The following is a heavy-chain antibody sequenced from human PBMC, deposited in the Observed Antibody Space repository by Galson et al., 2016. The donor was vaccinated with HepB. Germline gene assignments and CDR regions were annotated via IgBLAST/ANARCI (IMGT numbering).Heavy chain of an antibody. CDR1: GFTFSDFW. CDR3: VRNQYIVVVPTAGVFDY. CDR2: IKQGGTEK. D-gene: IGHD2-2*01. Sequence: SLRLSCAASGFTFSDFWMSWVRQAPGKGLEWVAKIKQGGTEKYYVDSVKGRFTISRDNTKNSLYLQMNSLRAEDTAVYYCVRNQYIVVVPTAGVFDYWGQGTLVTVSS. V-gene: IGHV3-7*01. J-gene: IGHJ4*02.